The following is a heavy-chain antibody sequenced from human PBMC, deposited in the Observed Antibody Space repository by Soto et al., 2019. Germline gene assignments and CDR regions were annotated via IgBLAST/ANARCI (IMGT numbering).Heavy chain of an antibody. J-gene: IGHJ6*02. CDR2: ISGSGGST. V-gene: IGHV3-23*01. Sequence: EVQLLESGGGLVQPGGSLRLSCAASGFTFRSYAMSWVRQAPGKGLEWVSTISGSGGSTYYADSVKGRFTISRDNSKRTLYLHMNSLGAEDTAVYYCAKDRSSMDVWGQGTTVTVSS. CDR3: AKDRSSMDV. D-gene: IGHD3-10*01. CDR1: GFTFRSYA.